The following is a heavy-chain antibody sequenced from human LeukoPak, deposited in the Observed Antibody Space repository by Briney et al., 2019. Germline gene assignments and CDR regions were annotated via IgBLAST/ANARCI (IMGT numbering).Heavy chain of an antibody. V-gene: IGHV3-21*01. J-gene: IGHJ4*02. CDR2: ISSSSSYI. Sequence: GGSLRLSCAASGFTFSDYSMNWVRQAPGKGLEWVSSISSSSSYIYYADSVKGRFTISRDNAKDSVYLEMNSLKAEDTAVYYCARNYGDHRNFDYWGQGTLVTVSS. CDR1: GFTFSDYS. D-gene: IGHD4-17*01. CDR3: ARNYGDHRNFDY.